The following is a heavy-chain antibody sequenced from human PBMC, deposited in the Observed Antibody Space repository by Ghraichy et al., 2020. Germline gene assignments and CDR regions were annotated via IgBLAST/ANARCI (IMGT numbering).Heavy chain of an antibody. Sequence: SETLSLTCAVYGGTFSGYYWSWIRQPPGKGLEWIGEINHSGSTNYNPSLKSRVTISVDTSKNQFSLKLSSVTAADTVVYYCARSDSSGYYSGRYWYFDLWGRGTLVTVSS. V-gene: IGHV4-34*01. CDR1: GGTFSGYY. CDR3: ARSDSSGYYSGRYWYFDL. J-gene: IGHJ2*01. CDR2: INHSGST. D-gene: IGHD3-22*01.